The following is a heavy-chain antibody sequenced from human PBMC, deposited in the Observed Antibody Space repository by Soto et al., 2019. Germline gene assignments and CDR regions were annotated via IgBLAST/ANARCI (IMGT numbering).Heavy chain of an antibody. CDR2: INPSGGST. CDR3: AREYYYGSGFRLGMDV. J-gene: IGHJ6*02. CDR1: GYTFTSYY. V-gene: IGHV1-46*01. Sequence: ASVKVSCKASGYTFTSYYMHWVRQAPGQGLEWMGIINPSGGSTSYAQKFQGRVTMTRDTSTSTVYMELSSLRSEDTAVYYCAREYYYGSGFRLGMDVWGQGTTVTVSS. D-gene: IGHD3-10*01.